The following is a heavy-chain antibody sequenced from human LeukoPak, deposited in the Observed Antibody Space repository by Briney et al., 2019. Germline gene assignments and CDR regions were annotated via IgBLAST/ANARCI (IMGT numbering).Heavy chain of an antibody. D-gene: IGHD2-2*01. CDR3: AKDAPYCSSTSCYWGWFDP. V-gene: IGHV3-23*01. Sequence: GSLRLSCAASGFTFSSYAMSWVRQAPGKGLEWVSAISGSGGSTYYADSVKGRFTISRDNSKNTLYLQMNSLRAEDTAVYYCAKDAPYCSSTSCYWGWFDPWGQGTLVTVSS. CDR1: GFTFSSYA. CDR2: ISGSGGST. J-gene: IGHJ5*02.